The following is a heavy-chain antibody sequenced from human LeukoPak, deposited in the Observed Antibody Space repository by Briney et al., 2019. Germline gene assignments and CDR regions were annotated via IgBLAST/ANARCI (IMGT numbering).Heavy chain of an antibody. CDR2: ISAYNGNT. CDR3: ARLYSSGFPGP. D-gene: IGHD6-19*01. Sequence: ASVKVSCKASGYTFTSYGISWVRQAPGQRLEWMGWISAYNGNTNYAQKLQGRVTMTTGTSTSTAYMELRSLRSDDTAVYYCARLYSSGFPGPWGQGTLVTVSS. CDR1: GYTFTSYG. J-gene: IGHJ5*02. V-gene: IGHV1-18*01.